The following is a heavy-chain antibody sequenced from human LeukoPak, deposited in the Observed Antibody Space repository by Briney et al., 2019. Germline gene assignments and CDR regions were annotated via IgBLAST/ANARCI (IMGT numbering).Heavy chain of an antibody. CDR1: GFTFSSYA. CDR3: AKGSRYSSSWYLADY. Sequence: PGGSLRLSCAASGFTFSSYAMSWVRQAPGKGLEWVSAISGSGGSTYYADSVKGRFTISRDSSKSTLYLQMNGLRAEDTAVYYCAKGSRYSSSWYLADYWGQGTLVTVSS. D-gene: IGHD6-13*01. V-gene: IGHV3-23*01. CDR2: ISGSGGST. J-gene: IGHJ4*02.